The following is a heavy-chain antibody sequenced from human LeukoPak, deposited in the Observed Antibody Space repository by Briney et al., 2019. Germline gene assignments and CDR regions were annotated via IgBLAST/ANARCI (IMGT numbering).Heavy chain of an antibody. V-gene: IGHV3-33*01. J-gene: IGHJ4*02. CDR3: ARDPQIWFGELVSIAYYFDY. CDR1: GFTFSSYG. Sequence: GRSLRLSCAASGFTFSSYGMHWVRQAPGKGLEWVAVIWYDGSNKYYADSVKGRYTISRDNSKNTLYLQMNSLRAEDTAVYYCARDPQIWFGELVSIAYYFDYWGQGTLVTVSS. D-gene: IGHD3-10*01. CDR2: IWYDGSNK.